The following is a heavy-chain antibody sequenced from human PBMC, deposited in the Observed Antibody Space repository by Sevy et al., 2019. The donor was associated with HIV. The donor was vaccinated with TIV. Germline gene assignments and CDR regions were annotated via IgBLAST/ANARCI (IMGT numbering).Heavy chain of an antibody. V-gene: IGHV3-21*01. CDR3: ARGENWNYAEY. CDR2: ISGLSNYI. CDR1: GFTFNSYS. Sequence: EGSLRLSCAASGFTFNSYSINWVRQAPGKGLEWVSYISGLSNYIYYADSLKGRFTISRDNAKDSVYLQMNSLRVEDTAVYYCARGENWNYAEYWGQGILVTVSS. J-gene: IGHJ4*02. D-gene: IGHD1-7*01.